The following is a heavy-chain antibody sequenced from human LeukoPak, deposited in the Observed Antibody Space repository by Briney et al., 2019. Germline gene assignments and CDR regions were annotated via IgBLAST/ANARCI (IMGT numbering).Heavy chain of an antibody. CDR3: AKYRGSSIASSRVGFDS. D-gene: IGHD6-6*01. Sequence: GGSLRLSCGASGFTFTSYAMSWVRQAPGEGLEWVSGISGSGDSTFYADSVQGRFTISRDNSKNTLSLQMNSLRAEDTAVYFCAKYRGSSIASSRVGFDSWGQGTLVTVSS. CDR1: GFTFTSYA. V-gene: IGHV3-23*01. J-gene: IGHJ4*02. CDR2: ISGSGDST.